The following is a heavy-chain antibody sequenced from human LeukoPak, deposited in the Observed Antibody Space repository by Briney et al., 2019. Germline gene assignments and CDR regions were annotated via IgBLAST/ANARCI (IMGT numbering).Heavy chain of an antibody. CDR2: INPNSGGT. V-gene: IGHV1-2*04. CDR3: ARGIFPNTSGWATYLDY. J-gene: IGHJ4*02. Sequence: ASVKVSCKASGYTFTGYYMHWVRQAPGQGLEWMGWINPNSGGTNYAQKFQGWVTMTRDTSISTAYMEVRRLKSDDTAVYYCARGIFPNTSGWATYLDYWGQGTLVTVSS. CDR1: GYTFTGYY. D-gene: IGHD6-19*01.